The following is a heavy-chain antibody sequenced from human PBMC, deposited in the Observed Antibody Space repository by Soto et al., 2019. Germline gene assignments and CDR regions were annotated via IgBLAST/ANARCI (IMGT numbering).Heavy chain of an antibody. J-gene: IGHJ4*02. V-gene: IGHV3-23*01. CDR2: ISGSGGST. D-gene: IGHD3-3*01. Sequence: GGSLRLSCAASGFTFSSYAMSWVRQAPGKGLEWVSAISGSGGSTYYADSVKGRFTISRDNSKNTLYLQMNSLGAEDTAVYYCAKATYDFWSGYSAWGQGTLVTVSS. CDR3: AKATYDFWSGYSA. CDR1: GFTFSSYA.